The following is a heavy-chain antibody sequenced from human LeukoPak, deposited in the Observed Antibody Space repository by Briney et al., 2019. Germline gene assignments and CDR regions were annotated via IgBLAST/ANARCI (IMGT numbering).Heavy chain of an antibody. CDR2: ISGGGGAT. J-gene: IGHJ4*02. CDR3: AKEGCSGACSEDYFDN. Sequence: GGSLRLSCAASGFTFSGFAMSWVRQAPGKGLEWVSAISGGGGATYYADSVKGRFTISRDNSKNTVYLQMNSLRAEDSAVYYCAKEGCSGACSEDYFDNWGQGTLVTVAS. CDR1: GFTFSGFA. D-gene: IGHD2-21*02. V-gene: IGHV3-23*01.